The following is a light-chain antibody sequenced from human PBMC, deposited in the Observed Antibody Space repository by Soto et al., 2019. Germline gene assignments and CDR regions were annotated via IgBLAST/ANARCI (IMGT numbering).Light chain of an antibody. CDR1: QSVSSY. J-gene: IGKJ5*01. V-gene: IGKV3-11*02. Sequence: IVLTQPPPTLSFSPGKTATLSCRASQSVSSYIGWYQQKPGLAPRLLIYDDSNRATGIPDRFSGSGSGRDFTLTISSLEPEDFSVYYCQQRENWPITFGQGTRLEI. CDR2: DDS. CDR3: QQRENWPIT.